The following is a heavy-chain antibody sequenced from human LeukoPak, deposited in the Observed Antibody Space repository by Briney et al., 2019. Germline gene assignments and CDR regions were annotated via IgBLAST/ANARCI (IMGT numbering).Heavy chain of an antibody. J-gene: IGHJ4*02. D-gene: IGHD6-19*01. CDR1: GFTFSSYD. V-gene: IGHV3-23*01. Sequence: GGSLRLSCAASGFTFSSYDMSWVRQAPGKGLEWVSAISGSGGSKYYADSVKGRFTISRDNSKNTLYLQMNSLRAEDTAVYYCAKDEWLVRRFDYWGQGTLVTVSS. CDR3: AKDEWLVRRFDY. CDR2: ISGSGGSK.